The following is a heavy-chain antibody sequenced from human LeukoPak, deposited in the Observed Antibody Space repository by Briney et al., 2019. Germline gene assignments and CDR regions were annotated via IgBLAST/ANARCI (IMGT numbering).Heavy chain of an antibody. V-gene: IGHV4-34*01. Sequence: SETLSLTCAVYGGSFSGYYWSWIRQPPGKGLEWIWEINHSGSTNYNPSLKSRVTISVDTSKNQFSLKLSSVTAADTAVYYCARGRNIAAAAPTSYYYYYYGMDVWGQGTTVTVSS. CDR2: INHSGST. CDR3: ARGRNIAAAAPTSYYYYYYGMDV. J-gene: IGHJ6*02. D-gene: IGHD6-13*01. CDR1: GGSFSGYY.